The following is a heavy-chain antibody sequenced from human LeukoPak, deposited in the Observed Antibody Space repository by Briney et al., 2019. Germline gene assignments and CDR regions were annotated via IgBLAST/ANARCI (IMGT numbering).Heavy chain of an antibody. CDR3: VRSITIFGVVILFGY. V-gene: IGHV1-69*01. D-gene: IGHD3-3*01. Sequence: EASVKVSCKASGGTFNNNGFSWVRQAPGQGLEWMGGIIPIFGTANYTQKFQGRVTITADESTSTAYMELSSLRSDDTAVYYCVRSITIFGVVILFGYWSQGTLVTVSS. CDR2: IIPIFGTA. CDR1: GGTFNNNG. J-gene: IGHJ4*02.